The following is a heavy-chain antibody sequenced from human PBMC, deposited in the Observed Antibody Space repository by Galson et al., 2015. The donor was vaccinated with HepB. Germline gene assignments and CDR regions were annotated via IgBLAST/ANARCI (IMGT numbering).Heavy chain of an antibody. V-gene: IGHV1-46*01. CDR3: ARDLSRPPRAFDI. Sequence: SVKVSCKASGGTFSSYAISWVRQAPGQGLEWMGIINPSGGSTSYAQKFQGRVTMTRDTSTSTVYMELSSLRSEDTAVYYCARDLSRPPRAFDIWGQGTMVTVSS. CDR2: INPSGGST. CDR1: GGTFSSYA. J-gene: IGHJ3*02.